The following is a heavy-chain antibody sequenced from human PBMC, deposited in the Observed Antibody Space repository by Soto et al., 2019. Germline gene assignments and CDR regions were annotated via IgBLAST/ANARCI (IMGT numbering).Heavy chain of an antibody. CDR2: IYHSGAT. Sequence: QVQLQESGPGLVKPSGTLSLTCAVSGDSISNDNWWSWVRQPPGKGLEWIGEIYHSGATNYNPSLTSRVTISVDRSKNQFSLGLTSMTAADTAVYFCARNGWYSLDLWGQGAMVTVS. CDR1: GDSISNDNW. D-gene: IGHD6-19*01. CDR3: ARNGWYSLDL. J-gene: IGHJ3*01. V-gene: IGHV4-4*02.